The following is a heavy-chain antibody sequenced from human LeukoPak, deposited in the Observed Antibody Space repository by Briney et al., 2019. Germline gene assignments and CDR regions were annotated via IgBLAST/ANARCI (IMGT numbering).Heavy chain of an antibody. CDR3: ERVLSGCETTRCELDY. Sequence: GGSLRLSCAASGFAFSTYSMNWVRQAPGKGLEWVSSISSSSTYIYYADSVKGRVTISRDNAKNSLYLQMNSLRAEDTAVYYCERVLSGCETTRCELDYWGQGTLVTVSS. CDR1: GFAFSTYS. V-gene: IGHV3-21*01. CDR2: ISSSSTYI. J-gene: IGHJ4*02. D-gene: IGHD1-26*01.